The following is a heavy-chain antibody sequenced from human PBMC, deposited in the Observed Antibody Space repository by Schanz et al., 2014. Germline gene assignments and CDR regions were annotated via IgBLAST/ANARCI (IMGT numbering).Heavy chain of an antibody. J-gene: IGHJ6*02. CDR2: ISGSGGST. D-gene: IGHD2-2*01. V-gene: IGHV3-23*04. Sequence: EVQLVESGGGLVQPGGSLRLSCAASGFTFSTYAMSWVRQAPGKGLEWVSAISGSGGSTYYADSVKGRFTISRDNSKNTLYLQMNSLRAEDTAVYYCAKDSCSSTTCYGYGMDVWGQGSTVTVSS. CDR1: GFTFSTYA. CDR3: AKDSCSSTTCYGYGMDV.